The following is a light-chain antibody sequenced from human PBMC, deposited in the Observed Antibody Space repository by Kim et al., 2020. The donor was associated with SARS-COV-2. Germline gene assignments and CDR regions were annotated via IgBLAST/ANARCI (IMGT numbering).Light chain of an antibody. V-gene: IGLV1-40*01. Sequence: RVTSSCTEGSSNLGAGYDVHWYQQLPGTAPNLLIYGNSNRPSGVPDRFSGSKSGTSASLAITGLQAEDEADYYCQSYDSSLSGFYVFGTGTKVTVL. CDR2: GNS. J-gene: IGLJ1*01. CDR3: QSYDSSLSGFYV. CDR1: SSNLGAGYD.